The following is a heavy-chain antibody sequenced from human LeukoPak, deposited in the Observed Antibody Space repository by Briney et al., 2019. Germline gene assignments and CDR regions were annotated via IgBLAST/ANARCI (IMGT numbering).Heavy chain of an antibody. V-gene: IGHV4-30-4*01. Sequence: KSSQTLSLTCTVSGGSISSGDYYRSWIRQPPGKGLEWIGYIYYSGSTYYNPSLKSRVTISVDTSKNQFSLKLSSVTAADTAVYYCARVGYDSSGYLAIDYWGQGTLVTVSS. CDR1: GGSISSGDYY. D-gene: IGHD3-22*01. J-gene: IGHJ4*02. CDR2: IYYSGST. CDR3: ARVGYDSSGYLAIDY.